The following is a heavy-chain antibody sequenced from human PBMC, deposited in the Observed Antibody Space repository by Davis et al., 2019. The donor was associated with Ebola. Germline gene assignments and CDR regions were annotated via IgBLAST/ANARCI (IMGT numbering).Heavy chain of an antibody. V-gene: IGHV4-39*07. J-gene: IGHJ5*02. CDR1: GGSISSSSYY. CDR3: ARDVEGNGWYPMWYGFDP. D-gene: IGHD6-19*01. Sequence: PSETLSLTCTVSGGSISSSSYYWGWIRQPPGKGLEWIGSIYYSGSTYYNPSLKSRVTISVDTSKNQFSLKLSSVTAADTAVYYCARDVEGNGWYPMWYGFDPWGQGTLVTVSS. CDR2: IYYSGST.